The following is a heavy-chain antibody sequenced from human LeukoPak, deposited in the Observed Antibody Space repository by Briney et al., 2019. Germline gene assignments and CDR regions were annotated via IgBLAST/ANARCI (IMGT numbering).Heavy chain of an antibody. Sequence: SETLSLTCTVSGDSMGNDYWSWIRQSAGKGLEWIGRISASGSTDYNPSLRSRVTMSVDTSRNQFSLTLTSMTAADTAVYYCARNEFRSYGLVHYWGQGTLVTVSS. CDR3: ARNEFRSYGLVHY. J-gene: IGHJ4*02. D-gene: IGHD6-6*01. CDR1: GDSMGNDY. V-gene: IGHV4-4*07. CDR2: ISASGST.